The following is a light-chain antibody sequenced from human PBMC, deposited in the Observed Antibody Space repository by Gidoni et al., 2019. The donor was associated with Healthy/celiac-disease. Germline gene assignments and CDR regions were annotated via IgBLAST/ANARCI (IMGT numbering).Light chain of an antibody. CDR2: QDS. Sequence: SYELTQPPSVSVSPGQTAIINCSGDKLGDKYACWYQQKPGQSPLLVIYQDSKRPSGIPERFSGSNSGNTATLTISGTQAMDEADYYCQAWDSSTAVFGGGTKLTVL. CDR1: KLGDKY. CDR3: QAWDSSTAV. V-gene: IGLV3-1*01. J-gene: IGLJ2*01.